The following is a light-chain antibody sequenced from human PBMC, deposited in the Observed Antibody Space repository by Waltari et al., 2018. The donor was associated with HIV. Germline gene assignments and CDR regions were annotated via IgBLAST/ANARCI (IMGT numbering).Light chain of an antibody. V-gene: IGKV4-1*01. CDR1: PRLFKSYFNHNF. CDR3: QHSYTNACT. J-gene: IGKJ4*02. CDR2: GSS. Sequence: IVMTQSPDSLAFSLGGRATIECRSTPRLFKSYFNHNFLAWYQQKPGQPTQLLISGSSARAFGVPGRCSGSVSGTDFTLTITMLQAEDAAVYYCQHSYTNACTFGGGTKVEIK.